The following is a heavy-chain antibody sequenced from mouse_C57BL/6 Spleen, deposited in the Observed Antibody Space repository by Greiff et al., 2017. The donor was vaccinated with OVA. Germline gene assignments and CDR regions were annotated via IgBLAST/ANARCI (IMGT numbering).Heavy chain of an antibody. D-gene: IGHD1-1*01. J-gene: IGHJ3*01. V-gene: IGHV1-50*01. CDR1: GYTFTSYW. Sequence: QVQLQQPGAELVKPGASVKLSCKASGYTFTSYWMQWVKQRPEQGLEWIGEIDPSDSYTNYNQKFKGKATLTVDTSSSTAYMQLSSLTSEDSAVYYCARRRATVVAPFAYWGQGTLVTVSA. CDR2: IDPSDSYT. CDR3: ARRRATVVAPFAY.